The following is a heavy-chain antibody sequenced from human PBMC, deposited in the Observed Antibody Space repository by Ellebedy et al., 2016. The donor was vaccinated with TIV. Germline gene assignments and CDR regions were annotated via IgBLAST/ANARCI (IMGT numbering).Heavy chain of an antibody. J-gene: IGHJ5*02. CDR3: AHRGLNSSNWYGNWFDP. CDR1: GFSLSTSGVG. Sequence: SGPTLVKPTQTLTLTCTFSGFSLSTSGVGVGWIRQPPGKALEWLALIYWDDDKGYSPSLKSRLTITRDTSKNQVVLTMTNMDPVDTATYYCAHRGLNSSNWYGNWFDPWGQGTLVTVSS. CDR2: IYWDDDK. D-gene: IGHD6-13*01. V-gene: IGHV2-5*02.